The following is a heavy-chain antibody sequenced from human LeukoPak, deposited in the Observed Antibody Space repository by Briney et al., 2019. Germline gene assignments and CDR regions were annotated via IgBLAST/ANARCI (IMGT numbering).Heavy chain of an antibody. Sequence: SETLSLTCTVSGGSISSYYWSWIRQPPGKGLEWIGYIYYSGSTNYNPSLKSRLTISVDTSKNHLSLKLISVTAADTAVYYCASQQLAPYYFDYWGQGTLVTVSS. CDR2: IYYSGST. CDR1: GGSISSYY. J-gene: IGHJ4*02. V-gene: IGHV4-59*01. CDR3: ASQQLAPYYFDY. D-gene: IGHD6-13*01.